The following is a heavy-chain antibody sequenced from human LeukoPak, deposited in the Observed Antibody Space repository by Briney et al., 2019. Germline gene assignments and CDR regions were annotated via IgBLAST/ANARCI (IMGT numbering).Heavy chain of an antibody. CDR1: AFTFSSYA. CDR3: AKKFSSSWYGYFDY. J-gene: IGHJ4*02. Sequence: GGSLRLSCAASAFTFSSYAMSWVRQAPGKGLEWVSGISGTGTNTYYADSVKGRFTISRDNSKNTLYLQMTSLRAEDTAVYYCAKKFSSSWYGYFDYWGQGTLVTVSS. CDR2: ISGTGTNT. D-gene: IGHD6-13*01. V-gene: IGHV3-23*01.